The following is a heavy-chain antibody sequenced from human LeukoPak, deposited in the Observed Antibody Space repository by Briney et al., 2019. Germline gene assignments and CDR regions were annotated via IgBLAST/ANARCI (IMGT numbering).Heavy chain of an antibody. Sequence: GGSLRLSCAASGFTLSNYGMHWVRQAPGKGLEWVAVIWYDGSNKYYADSVKGRFTISRDNSKNTLYLQMNSLRAEDTAVYYCARDAYGMDVWGQGTTVTVSS. CDR1: GFTLSNYG. CDR3: ARDAYGMDV. CDR2: IWYDGSNK. J-gene: IGHJ6*02. V-gene: IGHV3-33*01.